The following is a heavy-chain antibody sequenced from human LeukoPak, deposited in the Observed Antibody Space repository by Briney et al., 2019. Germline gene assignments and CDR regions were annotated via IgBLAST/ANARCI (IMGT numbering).Heavy chain of an antibody. CDR2: IYPGDSDT. V-gene: IGHV5-51*01. D-gene: IGHD3-3*01. CDR3: ARSGVVTFYQYMDV. J-gene: IGHJ6*03. Sequence: GGALQISCQGSGCGFTSYWIGWGRRMPGKGVEWMGIIYPGDSDTIYKPSFQGQVTISADKSISTAYLQWSSLKASDTAMYYCARSGVVTFYQYMDVWGTGTTVTVSS. CDR1: GCGFTSYW.